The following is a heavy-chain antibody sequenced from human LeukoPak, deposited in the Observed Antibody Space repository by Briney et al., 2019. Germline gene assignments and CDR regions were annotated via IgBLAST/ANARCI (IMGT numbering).Heavy chain of an antibody. J-gene: IGHJ4*02. CDR2: INWNGDGT. Sequence: TGGSLRLSCAASGFTFDDYGMSWVRQAPGKGLEWVSGINWNGDGTDYADSVKGRFTISRDNARNSLYVQMNSLRAEDTALYYCARGPLTGSMLGDFDYWGQGTLVTVSS. V-gene: IGHV3-20*04. CDR3: ARGPLTGSMLGDFDY. CDR1: GFTFDDYG. D-gene: IGHD7-27*01.